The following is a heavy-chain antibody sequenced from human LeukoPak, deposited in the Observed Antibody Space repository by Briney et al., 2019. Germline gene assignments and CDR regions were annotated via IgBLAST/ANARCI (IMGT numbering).Heavy chain of an antibody. CDR1: GGSFSGYY. CDR2: INHSGST. CDR3: ARGVPPPVSDSSGYYYDDY. D-gene: IGHD3-22*01. V-gene: IGHV4-34*01. Sequence: PSETLSLTCAVYGGSFSGYYWSWIRQPPGKGLEWIGEINHSGSTNYNPSLKSRVTISVDTSKNQFSLKLSSVTAADAAVYYCARGVPPPVSDSSGYYYDDYWGQGTLVTVSS. J-gene: IGHJ4*02.